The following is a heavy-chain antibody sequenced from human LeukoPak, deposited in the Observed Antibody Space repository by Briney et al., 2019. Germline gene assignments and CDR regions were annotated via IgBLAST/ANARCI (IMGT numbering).Heavy chain of an antibody. CDR2: ISAYNGNT. J-gene: IGHJ5*02. V-gene: IGHV1-18*01. Sequence: ASVKVSCKASGYTFTSYGISWVRQAPGQGLEWMGWISAYNGNTNYAQKLQGRVTMTTDTSTSTAYMELRRLRSDDTAVYYCAREGPYYDFWSGYYHYNWFDPWGQGTLVTVSS. D-gene: IGHD3-3*01. CDR1: GYTFTSYG. CDR3: AREGPYYDFWSGYYHYNWFDP.